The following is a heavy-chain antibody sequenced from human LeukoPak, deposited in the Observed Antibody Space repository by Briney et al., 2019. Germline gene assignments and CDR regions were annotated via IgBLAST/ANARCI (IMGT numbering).Heavy chain of an antibody. CDR1: GGSINSSSYY. J-gene: IGHJ4*02. D-gene: IGHD6-19*01. V-gene: IGHV4-39*01. Sequence: SETLSLTCAVSGGSINSSSYYWYWIRQSPEKGLEWIGSIYYTGSTYCNPSLKSRVTISVDTSKNQFSLKLSSVTAADTAVYCCARLYGSGFDYWGQGTLVTVSS. CDR2: IYYTGST. CDR3: ARLYGSGFDY.